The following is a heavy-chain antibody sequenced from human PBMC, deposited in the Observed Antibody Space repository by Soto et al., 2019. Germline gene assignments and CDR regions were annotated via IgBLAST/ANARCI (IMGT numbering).Heavy chain of an antibody. CDR2: ISAYNGNT. V-gene: IGHV1-18*01. CDR1: GYTFTCYG. J-gene: IGHJ4*02. CDR3: ARSIAAAVDFDY. D-gene: IGHD6-13*01. Sequence: QVQLVQSGAEVKKPGASVKVSCKASGYTFTCYGISCVRQAPGQGLEWMGWISAYNGNTNYAQKLQGRVTMTTDTAKITAYMELSSLRSDDTAVYYCARSIAAAVDFDYWGQVTLVTVSS.